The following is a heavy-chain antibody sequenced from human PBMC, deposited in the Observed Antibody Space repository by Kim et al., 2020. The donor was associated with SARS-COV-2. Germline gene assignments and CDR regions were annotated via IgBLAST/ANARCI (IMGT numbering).Heavy chain of an antibody. Sequence: SLKSRVTISVDTSKNQFSLKLSSVTAADTAVYYCTRGPLRVGATWSWFDPWGQGTLVTVSS. J-gene: IGHJ5*02. D-gene: IGHD1-26*01. CDR3: TRGPLRVGATWSWFDP. V-gene: IGHV4-34*13.